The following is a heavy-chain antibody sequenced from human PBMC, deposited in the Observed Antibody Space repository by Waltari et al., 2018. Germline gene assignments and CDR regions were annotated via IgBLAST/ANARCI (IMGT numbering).Heavy chain of an antibody. CDR3: ARVYDFWSGYYTAHAFDI. D-gene: IGHD3-3*01. CDR1: GGSISSYY. J-gene: IGHJ3*02. CDR2: IYYSGST. V-gene: IGHV4-59*01. Sequence: QVQLQESGPGLVKPSETLSLTCTVSGGSISSYYWSWIRQPPGKGLEWIGYIYYSGSTNYTPSLKSRVTISVDTSKNQFSLKLSSVTAADTAVYYCARVYDFWSGYYTAHAFDIWGQGTMVTVSS.